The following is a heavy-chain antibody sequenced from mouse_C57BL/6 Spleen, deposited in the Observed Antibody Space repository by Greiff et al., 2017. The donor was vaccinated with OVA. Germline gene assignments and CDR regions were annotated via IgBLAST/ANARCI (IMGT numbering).Heavy chain of an antibody. CDR3: AKGDSSGPWFAY. V-gene: IGHV2-5*01. CDR1: GFSLTSYG. CDR2: IWRGGST. D-gene: IGHD3-2*02. Sequence: VQVVESGPGLVQPSQSLSITCTVSGFSLTSYGVHWVRQSPGKGLEWLGVIWRGGSTDYNAAFMSRLSITKDNSKSQVFFKMNSLQADDTAIYYCAKGDSSGPWFAYWGQGTLVTVSA. J-gene: IGHJ3*01.